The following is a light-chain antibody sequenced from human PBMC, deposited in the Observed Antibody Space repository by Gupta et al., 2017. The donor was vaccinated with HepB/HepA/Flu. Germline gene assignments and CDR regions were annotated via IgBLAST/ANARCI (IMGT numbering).Light chain of an antibody. CDR3: CSDVGNYILL. Sequence: QSALTPPRSVSGSPGQSVTISCTGTSSDVGAYNYVSWYQQHPGKAPKLMIYDVSKRPSGAPGRFSGSKAGNTASLTISGREAEDAADYYGCSDVGNYILLFGGGTKLTVL. CDR2: DVS. J-gene: IGLJ2*01. CDR1: SSDVGAYNY. V-gene: IGLV2-11*01.